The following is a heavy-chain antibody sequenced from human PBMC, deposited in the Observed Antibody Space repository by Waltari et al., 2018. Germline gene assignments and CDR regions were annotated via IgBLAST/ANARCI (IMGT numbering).Heavy chain of an antibody. D-gene: IGHD6-19*01. J-gene: IGHJ5*01. CDR2: IIHTGSS. CDR3: ARRGISVAVEFDS. CDR1: NGSSSRYF. V-gene: IGHV4-34*12. Sequence: VHLQQWGAGLLKPSETLSLTCAVYNGSSSRYFWGWVRQSPGKGLEWIGEIIHTGSSNYNPSLKNRVTVSVDTSKNQFSLQVRSVTAADTAVYYCARRGISVAVEFDSWGQGTLVTVSS.